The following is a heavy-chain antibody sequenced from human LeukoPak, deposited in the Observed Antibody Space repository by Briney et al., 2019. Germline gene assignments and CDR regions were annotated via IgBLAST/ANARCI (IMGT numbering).Heavy chain of an antibody. CDR2: IKSKTDGGTT. J-gene: IGHJ4*02. Sequence: AGGSLRLSCAASGFTFSSYWMSWVRQAPGKGLEWVGRIKSKTDGGTTDYAAPVKGRFTISRDDSKNTLYLQMNSLKTEDTAVYYCTTEGPDGQYSSGWYPPLDWGQGTLVTVSS. D-gene: IGHD6-19*01. CDR3: TTEGPDGQYSSGWYPPLD. V-gene: IGHV3-15*01. CDR1: GFTFSSYW.